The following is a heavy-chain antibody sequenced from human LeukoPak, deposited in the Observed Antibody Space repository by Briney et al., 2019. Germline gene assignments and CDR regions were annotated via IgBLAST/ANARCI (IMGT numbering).Heavy chain of an antibody. V-gene: IGHV4-59*08. CDR3: ARHLPTYYYDSSGYYWLHAFDI. J-gene: IGHJ3*02. Sequence: SETLSLTCTVSGGPISSYYWSWIRQPPGKGLEWIGYIYYIGSTNYNPSLKSRVTISVDTSKNQFSLKLSSVTAADTAVYYCARHLPTYYYDSSGYYWLHAFDIWGQGTMVTVSS. CDR2: IYYIGST. D-gene: IGHD3-22*01. CDR1: GGPISSYY.